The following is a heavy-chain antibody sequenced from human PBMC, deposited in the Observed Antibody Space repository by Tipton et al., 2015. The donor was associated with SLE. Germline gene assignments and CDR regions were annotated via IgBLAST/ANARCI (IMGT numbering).Heavy chain of an antibody. CDR1: GYAFTNYG. D-gene: IGHD1-1*01. CDR3: ARDAELAYYFDC. J-gene: IGHJ4*02. V-gene: IGHV1-18*01. Sequence: QVQLVQSGAEVKKPGASVRVSCKASGYAFTNYGITWVRQAPGQGLEWMGWISTYNGNTKYAQKFQGRVTMTTDTSTTTAYIELRSLISDDTAIYFCARDAELAYYFDCWGQGTLVTVSS. CDR2: ISTYNGNT.